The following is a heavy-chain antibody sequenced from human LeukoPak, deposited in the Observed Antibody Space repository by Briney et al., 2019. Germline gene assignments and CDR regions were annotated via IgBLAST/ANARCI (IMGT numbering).Heavy chain of an antibody. Sequence: GGSLRLSCAASGFTFSSYSMNWVRQAPGKGREWVSSISSSSSYIYYADSVKGRFTISRDNAKNSLYLQMNSLRAEDTAVYYCARWYYYDSSGYYFFDYWGQGTLVTVSS. CDR2: ISSSSSYI. CDR3: ARWYYYDSSGYYFFDY. J-gene: IGHJ4*02. V-gene: IGHV3-21*01. D-gene: IGHD3-22*01. CDR1: GFTFSSYS.